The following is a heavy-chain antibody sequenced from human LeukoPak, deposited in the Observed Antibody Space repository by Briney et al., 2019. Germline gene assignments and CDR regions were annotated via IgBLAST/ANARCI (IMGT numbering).Heavy chain of an antibody. Sequence: GGSLRLSCAASGFTFSRYWMSWVPQAPGKGLEWVANIKQDGSDKYYVDSVKGRFTSTRDNAKNSLYLQMNSLRAVDTAVYYCARDYDSSGYSVRFEYWGQGTLVTVSS. V-gene: IGHV3-7*04. CDR3: ARDYDSSGYSVRFEY. D-gene: IGHD3-22*01. J-gene: IGHJ4*02. CDR2: IKQDGSDK. CDR1: GFTFSRYW.